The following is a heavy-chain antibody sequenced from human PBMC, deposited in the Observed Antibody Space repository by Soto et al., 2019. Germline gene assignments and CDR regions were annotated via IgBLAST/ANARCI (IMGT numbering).Heavy chain of an antibody. Sequence: PGGSLRLSCAASGFTFSSYSMNWVRQAPGKGLQWLAVISYDGNNKYYADSVEGRFTISRDNAKNSLYLQMNSLRAEDTAVYYCARDRYSYYDFWSGSLPYYYYGMDVWGQGTTVTVSS. D-gene: IGHD3-3*01. J-gene: IGHJ6*02. CDR2: ISYDGNNK. CDR3: ARDRYSYYDFWSGSLPYYYYGMDV. V-gene: IGHV3-30*03. CDR1: GFTFSSYS.